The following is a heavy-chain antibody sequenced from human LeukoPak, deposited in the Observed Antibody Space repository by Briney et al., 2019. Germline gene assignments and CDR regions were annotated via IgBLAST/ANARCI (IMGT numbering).Heavy chain of an antibody. CDR3: ARGYGSNSHPGY. CDR1: GFTVSTNQ. CDR2: IYSNGGT. J-gene: IGHJ4*02. V-gene: IGHV3-53*01. D-gene: IGHD4-23*01. Sequence: GGSLRLSCAASGFTVSTNQMSWVRQAPGKGLEWVSLIYSNGGTHYVDSVKGRFIISRDNSKNTLYLQMDSLRAEDTAVYYCARGYGSNSHPGYWGQGTLVTVSS.